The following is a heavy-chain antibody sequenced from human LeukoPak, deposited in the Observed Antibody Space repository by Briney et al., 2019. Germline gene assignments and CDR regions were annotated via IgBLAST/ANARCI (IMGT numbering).Heavy chain of an antibody. CDR1: GFIFSDYG. V-gene: IGHV3-33*01. CDR3: ARDGGHGGYDYAMDL. J-gene: IGHJ3*01. Sequence: PGRSLRLSCAASGFIFSDYGIHWVRQAPGKGLEWVAVIWNNGINKYYAESVKGRFTISRDNSKNTLYLQMNRLRAEDTAVYYCARDGGHGGYDYAMDLWGQGTMVTVSS. CDR2: IWNNGINK. D-gene: IGHD5-12*01.